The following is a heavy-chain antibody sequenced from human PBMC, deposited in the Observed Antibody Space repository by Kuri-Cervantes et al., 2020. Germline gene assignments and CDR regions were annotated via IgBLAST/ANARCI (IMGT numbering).Heavy chain of an antibody. Sequence: SETLSLTCAVSGYSISSGYYWGWIRQPPGKGLEWIGSIYHTGYTKYNPSLERRVTLSVDTSKNQFSLKVISVTAADTAMYYCARVVAARLNWSDPWGQGTLVTVSS. V-gene: IGHV4-38-2*01. D-gene: IGHD6-6*01. J-gene: IGHJ5*02. CDR2: IYHTGYT. CDR3: ARVVAARLNWSDP. CDR1: GYSISSGYY.